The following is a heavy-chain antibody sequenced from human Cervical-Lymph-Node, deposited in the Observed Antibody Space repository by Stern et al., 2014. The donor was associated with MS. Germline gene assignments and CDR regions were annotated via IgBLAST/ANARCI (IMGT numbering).Heavy chain of an antibody. CDR1: GFRFDLYA. Sequence: EVQLVESGGDLVQPGRSLRLSCAASGFRFDLYAMHWVRQAPGQGLEWVAGISWNSVSIGYAGSVKGRFTISRDNVKNFLYLQMDSLRPEDTALYYCAKEIRRADSSPDYWGQGALVTVSS. J-gene: IGHJ4*02. CDR2: ISWNSVSI. D-gene: IGHD6-19*01. CDR3: AKEIRRADSSPDY. V-gene: IGHV3-9*01.